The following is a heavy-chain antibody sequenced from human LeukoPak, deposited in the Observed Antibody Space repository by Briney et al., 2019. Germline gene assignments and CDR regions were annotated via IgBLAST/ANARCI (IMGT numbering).Heavy chain of an antibody. J-gene: IGHJ6*02. CDR1: GGSISSYY. CDR3: ARIRAAAAGYYYYGMDV. CDR2: IYYSGST. V-gene: IGHV4-59*01. Sequence: SETLSLTCTVSGGSISSYYWSWIRQPPGKGLEWIGYIYYSGSTNYNPSLKSRVTISVDTSKNQFSLKLSSVTAADTAVYYCARIRAAAAGYYYYGMDVWGQGTTVTVSS. D-gene: IGHD6-13*01.